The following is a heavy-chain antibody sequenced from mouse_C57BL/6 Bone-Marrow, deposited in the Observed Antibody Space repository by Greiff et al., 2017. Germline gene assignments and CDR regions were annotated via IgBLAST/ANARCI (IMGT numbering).Heavy chain of an antibody. CDR1: GFTFSSYA. V-gene: IGHV5-4*03. Sequence: EVKVVESGGGLVKPGGSLKLSCAASGFTFSSYAMSWVRQTPEKRLEWVATISDGGSYTYYPDNVKGRFTSSRDNAKNNLYLQMRHLKSEDTAMYYCARLDYYAMDYWGQGTSVTVSS. CDR3: ARLDYYAMDY. CDR2: ISDGGSYT. J-gene: IGHJ4*01.